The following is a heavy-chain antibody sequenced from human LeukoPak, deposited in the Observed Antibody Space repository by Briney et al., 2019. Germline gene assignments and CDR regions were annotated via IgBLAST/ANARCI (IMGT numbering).Heavy chain of an antibody. V-gene: IGHV1-46*01. Sequence: ASVKVSCKASGYTFSNYYIHWVRQASGQGLEWMGMINPSGGSTGYAQKFQDRVTMTRDTSTSTIYMELSSLRSEDTAVFYCARSAYYESAFDIWGQGTMVTVSS. CDR1: GYTFSNYY. CDR2: INPSGGST. CDR3: ARSAYYESAFDI. J-gene: IGHJ3*02. D-gene: IGHD3-22*01.